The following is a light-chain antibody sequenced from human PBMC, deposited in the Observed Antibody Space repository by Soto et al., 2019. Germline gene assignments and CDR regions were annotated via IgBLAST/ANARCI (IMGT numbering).Light chain of an antibody. V-gene: IGKV1-6*01. Sequence: AIQLTQSPSSLSASVGDRVTITCRASQGIAKDLGWYQQKPGKAPRLLIFGASFLQSGVPSRFSGSGSGTYFPLTINGLQHEDFATYYCLQNYYSFRTFGQGTKVEIK. CDR2: GAS. CDR3: LQNYYSFRT. CDR1: QGIAKD. J-gene: IGKJ1*01.